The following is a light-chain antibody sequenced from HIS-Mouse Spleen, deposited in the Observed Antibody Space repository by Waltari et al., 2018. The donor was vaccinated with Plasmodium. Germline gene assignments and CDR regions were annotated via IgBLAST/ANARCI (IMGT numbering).Light chain of an antibody. V-gene: IGKV1-39*01. Sequence: DIQITQSPSSLSASVGDRGTSTCRASQSISSYLNWYQQKPGKAPKLLIYAASSLQSGVPSRFSGSGSGTDFTLTISSLQPEDFATYYCQQSYSTPPTFGGGTKVEIK. CDR2: AAS. J-gene: IGKJ4*01. CDR3: QQSYSTPPT. CDR1: QSISSY.